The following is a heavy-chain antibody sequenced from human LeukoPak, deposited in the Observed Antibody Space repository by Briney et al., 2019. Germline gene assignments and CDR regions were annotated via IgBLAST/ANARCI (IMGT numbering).Heavy chain of an antibody. J-gene: IGHJ4*02. D-gene: IGHD5-24*01. CDR2: IRSKLYGETT. CDR3: ARAGNHYNTYEYPL. Sequence: GGALRVSCAVSGFTFCEYEMSWVRQAPEKSRWWGGIIRSKLYGETTEYAASARGRFSMSRDDSTRTAFMQMNTLKAEDTAVYYCARAGNHYNTYEYPLWGPGTLVTVAS. CDR1: GFTFCEYE. V-gene: IGHV3-49*04.